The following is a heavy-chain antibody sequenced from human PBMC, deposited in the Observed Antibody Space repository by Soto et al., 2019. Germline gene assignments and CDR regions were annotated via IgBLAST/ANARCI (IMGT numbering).Heavy chain of an antibody. CDR3: ARTRPNRRGSGWSSTFDY. V-gene: IGHV1-18*01. D-gene: IGHD6-19*01. J-gene: IGHJ4*02. CDR2: ISAYNGNT. CDR1: GYTFTSYG. Sequence: QVQLVQSGAEVKKPGASVKVSCKASGYTFTSYGISWVRQAPGQGLEWMGWISAYNGNTNYAQKLQGRVTMTTDTYTSTGYLELRSLRSDDTAVYYCARTRPNRRGSGWSSTFDYWGQGTLVNVSS.